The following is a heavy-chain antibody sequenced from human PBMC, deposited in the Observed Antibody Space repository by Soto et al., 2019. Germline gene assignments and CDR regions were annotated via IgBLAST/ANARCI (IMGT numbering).Heavy chain of an antibody. Sequence: GASVKVSCKASGYTFTSYGISWVRQAPGQGLEWMGWISAYNGNTNYAQKLQGRVTMTTDTSTSTAYMELRSLRSDDTAVYYCARAIGAGPLKLAGRGNDAFDIWGQGTMVTVSS. D-gene: IGHD6-25*01. CDR3: ARAIGAGPLKLAGRGNDAFDI. CDR1: GYTFTSYG. V-gene: IGHV1-18*01. CDR2: ISAYNGNT. J-gene: IGHJ3*02.